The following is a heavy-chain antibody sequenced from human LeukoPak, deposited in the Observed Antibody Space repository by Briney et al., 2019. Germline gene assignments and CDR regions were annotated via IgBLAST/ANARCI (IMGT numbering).Heavy chain of an antibody. CDR2: ISSDGNSQ. V-gene: IGHV3-30*04. J-gene: IGHJ4*02. Sequence: PWKSLRLSFEASGXTFNSFSMNWVRQAPAKGLGWVAVISSDGNSQYYVDSVKGRFTISRDNSKNTLFLQMDSLRAEDTAVYYCARPGQDTDYYFDYWGQGTLVTVSS. CDR1: GXTFNSFS. D-gene: IGHD1-1*01. CDR3: ARPGQDTDYYFDY.